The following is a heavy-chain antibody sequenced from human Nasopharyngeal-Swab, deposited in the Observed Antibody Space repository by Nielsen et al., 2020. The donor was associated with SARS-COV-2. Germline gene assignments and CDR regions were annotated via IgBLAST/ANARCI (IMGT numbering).Heavy chain of an antibody. Sequence: ASVKVSCKASGYTFTSYDINWVRQATGQGLEWMGWMNPNSGNTGYAQKFQGRVTMTRNTSISTAYMELSSLRSEDTAVYYCARASVAGPSTICGVVDDAFDIWGQGTMVTVSS. CDR2: MNPNSGNT. CDR1: GYTFTSYD. D-gene: IGHD3-3*01. J-gene: IGHJ3*02. CDR3: ARASVAGPSTICGVVDDAFDI. V-gene: IGHV1-8*01.